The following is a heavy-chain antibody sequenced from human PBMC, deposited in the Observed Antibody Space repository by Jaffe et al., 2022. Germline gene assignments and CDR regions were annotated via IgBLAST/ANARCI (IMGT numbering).Heavy chain of an antibody. J-gene: IGHJ4*02. CDR3: ARHSSNNYDYIWGSYRGTPYYFDY. Sequence: QLQLQESGPGLVKPSETLSLTCTVSGGSISSSSYYWGWIRQPPGKGLEWIGSIYYSGSTYYNPSLKSRVTISVDTSKNQFSLKLSSVTAADTAVYYCARHSSNNYDYIWGSYRGTPYYFDYWGQGTLVTVSS. CDR1: GGSISSSSYY. V-gene: IGHV4-39*01. D-gene: IGHD3-16*02. CDR2: IYYSGST.